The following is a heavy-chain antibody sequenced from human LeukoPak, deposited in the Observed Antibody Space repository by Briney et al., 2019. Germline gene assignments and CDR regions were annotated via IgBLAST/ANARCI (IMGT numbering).Heavy chain of an antibody. V-gene: IGHV4-34*01. J-gene: IGHJ4*02. CDR3: ARVTTVTIFDY. D-gene: IGHD4-17*01. Sequence: SETLSLTCAVYGGSFSGYYWSWIRQPPGKGLEWIGEINHSGSTNYNPSLKSRVTISVDTSKNQFSLKLSSVTAADTVVYYCARVTTVTIFDYWGQGTLVTVSS. CDR2: INHSGST. CDR1: GGSFSGYY.